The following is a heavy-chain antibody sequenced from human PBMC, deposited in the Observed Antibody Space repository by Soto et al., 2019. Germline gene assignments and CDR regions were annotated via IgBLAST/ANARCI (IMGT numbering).Heavy chain of an antibody. Sequence: LSLTCAVYGGSFSGYYWSWIRQPPGKGLEWIGEINHSGSTNYNPSLKSRVTISVDTSKNQFSLKLSSVTAADTAVYYCARSPYYYCSSTSCSDKTFDYWGQGTLVTSPQ. CDR1: GGSFSGYY. V-gene: IGHV4-34*01. CDR3: ARSPYYYCSSTSCSDKTFDY. J-gene: IGHJ4*02. CDR2: INHSGST. D-gene: IGHD2-2*01.